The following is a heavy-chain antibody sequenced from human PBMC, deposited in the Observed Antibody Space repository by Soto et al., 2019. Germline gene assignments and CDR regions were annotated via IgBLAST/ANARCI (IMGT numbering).Heavy chain of an antibody. CDR1: GYTFTSYY. CDR3: ASGTYYDILTGSDDAFDI. D-gene: IGHD3-9*01. CDR2: IIPIFGTA. J-gene: IGHJ3*02. V-gene: IGHV1-69*13. Sequence: GASVKVSCKASGYTFTSYYMHWVRQAPGQGREWMGGIIPIFGTANYAQKFQGRVTITADESTSTAYMELSSLRSEDTAVYYCASGTYYDILTGSDDAFDIWGQGTMVTVSS.